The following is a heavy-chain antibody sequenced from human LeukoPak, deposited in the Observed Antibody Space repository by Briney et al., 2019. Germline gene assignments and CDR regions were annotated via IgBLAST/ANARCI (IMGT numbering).Heavy chain of an antibody. CDR1: GFTFSSYG. V-gene: IGHV3-9*01. J-gene: IGHJ4*02. Sequence: GGSLRLSCAASGFTFSSYGMSWVRQAPGKGLEWVSGISWNSGSIGYADSVKGRFTISRDNAKNSLYLQMNSLRAEDTALYYCAKDIYSSGPPYYFDYWGQGTLVTVSS. CDR3: AKDIYSSGPPYYFDY. D-gene: IGHD6-19*01. CDR2: ISWNSGSI.